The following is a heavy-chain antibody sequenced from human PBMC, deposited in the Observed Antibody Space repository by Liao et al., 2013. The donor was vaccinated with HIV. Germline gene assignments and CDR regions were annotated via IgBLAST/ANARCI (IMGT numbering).Heavy chain of an antibody. CDR3: ARWRWYSGYAQSYYYYNMDV. CDR2: IYSSGST. Sequence: QVQLQESGPGLVKPSQTLSLTCTVSGGSISSGSYYWSWIRQPAGKGLEWIGRIYSSGSTNYNPSLKSRVTISVDTSKNQFSLKLSSVTAADTAVYYCARWRWYSGYAQSYYYYNMDVWGKGTTVTVSS. D-gene: IGHD5-12*01. V-gene: IGHV4-61*02. CDR1: GGSISSGSYY. J-gene: IGHJ6*03.